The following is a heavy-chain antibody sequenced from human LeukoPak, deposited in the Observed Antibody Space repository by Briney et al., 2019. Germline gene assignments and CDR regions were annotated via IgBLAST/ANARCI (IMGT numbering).Heavy chain of an antibody. CDR1: DYTFTSYG. CDR3: ARGSPPRRNYDSRGYYSYYFDY. Sequence: ALVKVSCKASDYTFTSYGISWVRQAPGQGLEWMGWISAYNGNTHYAQKLQGRVTMTTDTSTSTVYMELRSLRSDDTAVYYCARGSPPRRNYDSRGYYSYYFDYWGQGTLVTVSS. V-gene: IGHV1-18*01. J-gene: IGHJ4*02. D-gene: IGHD3-22*01. CDR2: ISAYNGNT.